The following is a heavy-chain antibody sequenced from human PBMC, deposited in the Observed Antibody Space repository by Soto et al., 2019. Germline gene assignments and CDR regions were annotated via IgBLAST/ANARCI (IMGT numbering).Heavy chain of an antibody. D-gene: IGHD6-19*01. CDR2: IWYDGSNK. CDR1: GFTFSSYG. V-gene: IGHV3-33*01. J-gene: IGHJ6*02. CDR3: ARAGVAGSSGYYYYGMDV. Sequence: GGSLRLSCAASGFTFSSYGMHWVRQAPGKGLEWVAVIWYDGSNKYYADSVKGRFTISRDNSKNTLYLQMNSLRAEDTAVYYSARAGVAGSSGYYYYGMDVWGQGTTVTVSS.